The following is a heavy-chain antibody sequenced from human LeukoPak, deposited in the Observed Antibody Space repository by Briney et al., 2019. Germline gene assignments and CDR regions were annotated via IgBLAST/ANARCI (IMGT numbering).Heavy chain of an antibody. Sequence: GGSLRLSCAASGFTFSNYRMNWVRQAPGKGLEWVSSISTSGSYIYYPNSLKGRFTISRDDAKNSLYLQMNSLRAEDTAVYYCARDFDTSGWVFLDYWGQGTLVTVSS. CDR3: ARDFDTSGWVFLDY. J-gene: IGHJ4*02. V-gene: IGHV3-21*01. CDR2: ISTSGSYI. D-gene: IGHD6-19*01. CDR1: GFTFSNYR.